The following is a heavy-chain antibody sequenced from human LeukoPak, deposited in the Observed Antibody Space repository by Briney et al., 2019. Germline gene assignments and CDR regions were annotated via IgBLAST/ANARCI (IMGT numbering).Heavy chain of an antibody. J-gene: IGHJ4*02. CDR3: ARGDTAMAPGSDYFDY. CDR1: GGSISSGGYS. Sequence: PSQTLSLTCAVSGGSISSGGYSWSWIRQPPGKGLEWIGYIYHSGSTYYNPSLKSRATISVDRSKNQFSLKLSSVTAADTAVYYCARGDTAMAPGSDYFDYWGQGTLVTVSS. V-gene: IGHV4-30-2*01. CDR2: IYHSGST. D-gene: IGHD5-18*01.